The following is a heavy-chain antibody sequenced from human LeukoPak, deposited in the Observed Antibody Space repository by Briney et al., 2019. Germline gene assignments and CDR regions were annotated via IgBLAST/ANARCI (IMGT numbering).Heavy chain of an antibody. V-gene: IGHV4-59*01. CDR2: IYYSGST. D-gene: IGHD3-3*01. J-gene: IGHJ4*02. CDR3: ARGPTRYYFDY. CDR1: GGSLTRFY. Sequence: SETPSLPRSVSGGSLTRFYLRWVRESPREGLEWIGYIYYSGSTAYNPSLKNRVTISVDTSKNQFSLNLTSVTAADTAFYYCARGPTRYYFDYWGQGTVVTVSS.